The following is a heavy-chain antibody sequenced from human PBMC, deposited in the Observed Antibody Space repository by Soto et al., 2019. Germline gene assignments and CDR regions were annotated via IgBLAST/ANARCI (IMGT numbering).Heavy chain of an antibody. CDR3: VGEKVMSTAPRVVDY. Sequence: PSETLSLTCGVSGYYISNGYFWGWIRQPPGKGLEWIGSSYYRGITYYNPSLKSRVTVSVDTTKNQVSLKLSSVTAADTAVYYCVGEKVMSTAPRVVDYWGQGTLVTVSS. D-gene: IGHD4-17*01. J-gene: IGHJ4*02. V-gene: IGHV4-38-2*02. CDR2: SYYRGIT. CDR1: GYYISNGYF.